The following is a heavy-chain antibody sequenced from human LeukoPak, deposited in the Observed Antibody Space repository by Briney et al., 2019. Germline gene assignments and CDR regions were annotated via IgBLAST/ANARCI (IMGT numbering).Heavy chain of an antibody. V-gene: IGHV3-21*06. J-gene: IGHJ6*03. CDR2: ISDSGNYI. CDR3: AGLRRAYYYYMDV. CDR1: AFTFSTYT. Sequence: PGGSLRVSCAAAAFTFSTYTMTWVRQAPGKGLEWDSSISDSGNYIYYADSLKGRFTISRDNANHLLFLQMSSLRAEDTAVYFCAGLRRAYYYYMDVWGKGTTVTVSS.